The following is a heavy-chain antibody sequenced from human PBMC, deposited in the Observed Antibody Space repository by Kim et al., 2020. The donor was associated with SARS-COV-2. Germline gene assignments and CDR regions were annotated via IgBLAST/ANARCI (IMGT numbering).Heavy chain of an antibody. D-gene: IGHD3-10*01. Sequence: SYSPSFQGQVTISADKSISTAYLQWSSLKASDTAMYYCARLNYYGSGRIDYWGQGTLVTVSS. J-gene: IGHJ4*02. V-gene: IGHV5-51*01. CDR3: ARLNYYGSGRIDY.